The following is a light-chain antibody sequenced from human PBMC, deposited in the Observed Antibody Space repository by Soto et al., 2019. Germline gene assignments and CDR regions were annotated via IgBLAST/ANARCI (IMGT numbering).Light chain of an antibody. V-gene: IGKV1-5*03. Sequence: IRITQSPSTQSASVGDRVTITCRASQSIGNWLAWYQQKPGRAPKFLIYEASSLESGVPSRFSGSGSGTDFTLTISGLQPDDFATYYCQQYKSYPFTFGQGTKVDIK. J-gene: IGKJ1*01. CDR3: QQYKSYPFT. CDR1: QSIGNW. CDR2: EAS.